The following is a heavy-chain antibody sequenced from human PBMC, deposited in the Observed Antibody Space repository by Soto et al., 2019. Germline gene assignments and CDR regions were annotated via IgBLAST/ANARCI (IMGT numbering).Heavy chain of an antibody. J-gene: IGHJ4*02. CDR2: IYFDGSNK. D-gene: IGHD4-17*01. Sequence: QVQLVESGGGVVQPGRSLRLSCAASGFSFSTYGMHWVRQAPGKGLEWLALIYFDGSNKYYADSVKGRFTISRDNSKNTLYLQMSSLRAKDTAVYYCARVGGTVTSDYWGQGTLVTVSS. CDR1: GFSFSTYG. CDR3: ARVGGTVTSDY. V-gene: IGHV3-33*01.